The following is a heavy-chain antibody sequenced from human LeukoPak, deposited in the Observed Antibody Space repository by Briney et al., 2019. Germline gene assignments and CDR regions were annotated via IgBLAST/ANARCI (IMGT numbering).Heavy chain of an antibody. CDR2: ISSSSSYI. Sequence: GGSLRLSCAASGFTFSSYSMNWVRQAPGKGLEWVSSISSSSSYIYYADSVKGRFTISRDNAKNSLYLQMNSLRAEDTAVYYCASDPGVPAAVLDYWGQGTLVTVSS. V-gene: IGHV3-21*01. J-gene: IGHJ4*02. CDR1: GFTFSSYS. D-gene: IGHD2-2*01. CDR3: ASDPGVPAAVLDY.